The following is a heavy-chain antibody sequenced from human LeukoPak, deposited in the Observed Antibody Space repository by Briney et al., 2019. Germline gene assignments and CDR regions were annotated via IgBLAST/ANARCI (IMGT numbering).Heavy chain of an antibody. D-gene: IGHD5-18*01. J-gene: IGHJ4*02. CDR1: GFTFSTFG. V-gene: IGHV3-21*06. Sequence: GGALRLSCAASGFTFSTFGMNWVRQAPGKGPEWVSSISGSSSSIYDADSVKGRFTISRDNAKNSLYLQMNSLRAEDTAVYYCARGGYSYDYWGQGTLVTVSS. CDR2: ISGSSSSI. CDR3: ARGGYSYDY.